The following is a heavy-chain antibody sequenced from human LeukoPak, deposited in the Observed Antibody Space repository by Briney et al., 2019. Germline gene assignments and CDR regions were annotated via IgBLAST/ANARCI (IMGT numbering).Heavy chain of an antibody. CDR1: GGSFSGYY. Sequence: SETLSLTCAVYGGSFSGYYWSWIRQPPGKGLEWIGEINHSGSTNYNPSLKSRVTISVDTSKNQFSLKLSSVTAADTAVYYCARELKLYYTRSVTKHFDYWGQGTLVTVSS. V-gene: IGHV4-34*01. CDR2: INHSGST. CDR3: ARELKLYYTRSVTKHFDY. J-gene: IGHJ4*02. D-gene: IGHD2-8*01.